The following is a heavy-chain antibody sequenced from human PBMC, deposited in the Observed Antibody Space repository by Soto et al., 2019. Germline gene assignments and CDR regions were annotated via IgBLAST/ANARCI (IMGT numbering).Heavy chain of an antibody. CDR1: GYSFTSYW. D-gene: IGHD2-2*01. CDR2: IYPGDSDT. V-gene: IGHV5-51*01. J-gene: IGHJ6*02. Sequence: PGESLKISCKGSGYSFTSYWIGWVRQMPGKGLEWMGIIYPGDSDTRYSPSFQGQVTISADKSISTAYLQWSSLKASDTAMYYYARHSVPAAIQDYYYGMDVWGQGTTVTVSS. CDR3: ARHSVPAAIQDYYYGMDV.